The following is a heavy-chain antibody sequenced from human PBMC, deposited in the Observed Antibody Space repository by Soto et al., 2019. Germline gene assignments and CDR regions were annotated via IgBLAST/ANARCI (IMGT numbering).Heavy chain of an antibody. CDR2: ISGSGDGT. CDR1: RFTFSSFA. J-gene: IGHJ4*02. CDR3: GKGRPEATSRTRVDY. Sequence: PGGSLRLSCAASRFTFSSFAMTCVRQAPGKGLEWVSCISGSGDGTYYADAVKGRFTISRDNSRDTLYLQMNNLRVDYTAVYYCGKGRPEATSRTRVDYWGQGTLVTVSS. V-gene: IGHV3-23*01. D-gene: IGHD2-15*01.